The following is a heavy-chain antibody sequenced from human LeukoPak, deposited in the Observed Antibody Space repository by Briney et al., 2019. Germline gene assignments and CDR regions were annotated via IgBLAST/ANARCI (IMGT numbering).Heavy chain of an antibody. Sequence: PSETLSLTCTVSGGSISSYYWSWIRQPPGKGLEWIGYIYYSGSTNYNPSLKSRVTISVDTSKNQFSLKLSSVTAADTAVYYCARGQYYYDSSGYRSGPGGAFDIWGQGTMVTVSS. D-gene: IGHD3-22*01. CDR3: ARGQYYYDSSGYRSGPGGAFDI. V-gene: IGHV4-59*01. CDR1: GGSISSYY. CDR2: IYYSGST. J-gene: IGHJ3*02.